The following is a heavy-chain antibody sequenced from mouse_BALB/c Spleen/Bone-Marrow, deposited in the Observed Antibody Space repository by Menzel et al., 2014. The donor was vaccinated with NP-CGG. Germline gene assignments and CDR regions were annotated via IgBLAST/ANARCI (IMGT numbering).Heavy chain of an antibody. D-gene: IGHD1-1*02. CDR2: IRSKSNNYAT. J-gene: IGHJ3*01. CDR1: GFTFNTYA. V-gene: IGHV10-3*03. Sequence: EVQGVESGGGLVQPKGSLKLSCAASGFTFNTYAMHWVCQAPGKGLEWAARIRSKSNNYATYYADSVKDRFTISRDDSQSMLYLQMNNLKTEDTAMYYCVRDHYGAFAYWGQGTLVTVSA. CDR3: VRDHYGAFAY.